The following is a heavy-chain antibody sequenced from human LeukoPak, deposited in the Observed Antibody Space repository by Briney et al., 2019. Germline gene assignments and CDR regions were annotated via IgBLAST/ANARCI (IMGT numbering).Heavy chain of an antibody. CDR2: IRYDGSNK. Sequence: HPGGSLRLSCAASGFTFSSYGMHWVRQAPGKGLEWVAFIRYDGSNKYYADSVKGRFTISRDNSKNTLYLQMNSLRAEDTAVYYCAKGRDGYNYNAFDIWGQGTMVAVSS. CDR3: AKGRDGYNYNAFDI. D-gene: IGHD5-24*01. J-gene: IGHJ3*02. CDR1: GFTFSSYG. V-gene: IGHV3-30*02.